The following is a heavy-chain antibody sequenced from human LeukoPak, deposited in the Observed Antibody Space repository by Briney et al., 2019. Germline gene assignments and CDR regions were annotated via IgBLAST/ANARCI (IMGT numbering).Heavy chain of an antibody. Sequence: PGRSLRLSCAASGFTFSSYTMHWVRQAPGKGLEWVSVISNDGTNKYYADSVKGRYAISRDNSKNTLYLQMNSLRAEDTAVFYCARSGYYNSGIYFDYWGQGTLVTVSS. J-gene: IGHJ4*02. CDR1: GFTFSSYT. CDR2: ISNDGTNK. D-gene: IGHD3-10*01. V-gene: IGHV3-30*09. CDR3: ARSGYYNSGIYFDY.